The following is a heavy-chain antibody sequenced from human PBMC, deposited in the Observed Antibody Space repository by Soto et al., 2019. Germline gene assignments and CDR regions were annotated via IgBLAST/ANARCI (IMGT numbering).Heavy chain of an antibody. CDR1: GLTFSDYG. CDR3: AKERGRNRNFAMDV. J-gene: IGHJ6*02. D-gene: IGHD1-1*01. CDR2: ISYDGSFV. Sequence: VGSLRLSCVVSGLTFSDYGFHWVRQAPGKGLDWVAAISYDGSFVYYADSVRGRFTISRDNSRNTLDLQMNTLRHEDTAVYYCAKERGRNRNFAMDVWGQGTSVTVSS. V-gene: IGHV3-30*18.